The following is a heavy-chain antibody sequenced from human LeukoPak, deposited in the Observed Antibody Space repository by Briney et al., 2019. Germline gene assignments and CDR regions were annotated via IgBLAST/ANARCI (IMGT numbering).Heavy chain of an antibody. Sequence: PSETLSLTCTVSDGSISAYYWSWIRQTPGKGLEWIGYVYHSADSTYNPSLRSRVTMSMDTAENQFSLKMRSVSAADTAVYYCARVGAYDSSGYYFDHWGQGTLVTVSS. V-gene: IGHV4-59*01. CDR2: VYHSADS. J-gene: IGHJ4*02. CDR1: DGSISAYY. D-gene: IGHD3-22*01. CDR3: ARVGAYDSSGYYFDH.